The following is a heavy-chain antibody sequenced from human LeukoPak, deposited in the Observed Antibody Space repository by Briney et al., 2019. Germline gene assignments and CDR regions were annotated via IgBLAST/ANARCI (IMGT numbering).Heavy chain of an antibody. Sequence: GGSLRLSCAASGITLGSYAMSWVRQAPGKGLEWVSAISGNGGSTYYADSVKGRFTISRDNSKNTLYLQMNSLRAEDTAVYYCAKHLNRYDILTGYYPLYYFDYWGQATLVTVSS. V-gene: IGHV3-23*01. CDR2: ISGNGGST. CDR1: GITLGSYA. D-gene: IGHD3-9*01. J-gene: IGHJ4*02. CDR3: AKHLNRYDILTGYYPLYYFDY.